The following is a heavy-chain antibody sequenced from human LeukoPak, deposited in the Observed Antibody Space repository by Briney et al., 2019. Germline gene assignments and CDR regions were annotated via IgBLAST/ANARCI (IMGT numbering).Heavy chain of an antibody. Sequence: ASVKVSCKASGYTFTSYYMHWVRQAPGQGLEWMGIINPSGGSTSYAQKLQGRVTMTTDTSTSTAYMELRSLRSDDTAVYYCARDPNSSISDYWGQGTLVTVSS. J-gene: IGHJ4*02. CDR2: INPSGGST. CDR1: GYTFTSYY. V-gene: IGHV1-46*01. CDR3: ARDPNSSISDY. D-gene: IGHD6-13*01.